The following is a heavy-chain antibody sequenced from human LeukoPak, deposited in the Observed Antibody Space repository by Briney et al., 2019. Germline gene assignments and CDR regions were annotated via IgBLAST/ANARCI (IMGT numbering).Heavy chain of an antibody. Sequence: ASQTLSLTCTVSGGSISSGSYYWSWIRQPAGKGLEWIGRIYTSGSTNYNPSLKSRVTISVDTSKNQFSLKLSSVTAADTAVYYCARVKAAYDILTGYRNYYYYYMDVCGKGTTVTVSS. CDR3: ARVKAAYDILTGYRNYYYYYMDV. CDR2: IYTSGST. CDR1: GGSISSGSYY. V-gene: IGHV4-61*02. D-gene: IGHD3-9*01. J-gene: IGHJ6*03.